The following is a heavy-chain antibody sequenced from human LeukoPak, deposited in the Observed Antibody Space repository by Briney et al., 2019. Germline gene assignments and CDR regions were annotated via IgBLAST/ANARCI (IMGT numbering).Heavy chain of an antibody. Sequence: PGGSLRLSCAASGLTFSSYAMSWVRQAPGKGLEWVSAISGSGGSTYYADSVKGRFTISRDNSKNTLYLQMNSLRAEDTAVYYCAKEFGGYCSGGSCYASAFDFDYWGQGTLVTVSS. CDR2: ISGSGGST. V-gene: IGHV3-23*01. CDR3: AKEFGGYCSGGSCYASAFDFDY. D-gene: IGHD2-15*01. CDR1: GLTFSSYA. J-gene: IGHJ4*02.